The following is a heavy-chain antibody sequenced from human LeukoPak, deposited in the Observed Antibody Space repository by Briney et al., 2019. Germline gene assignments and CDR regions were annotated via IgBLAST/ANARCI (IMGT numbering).Heavy chain of an antibody. D-gene: IGHD5-18*01. J-gene: IGHJ4*02. CDR2: ISYDGSNK. V-gene: IGHV3-30*03. CDR3: ARRGHGYGSPFDY. CDR1: GFTFSSYG. Sequence: PGGSLRLSCAASGFTFSSYGMHWVRQAPSKGLEWVAVISYDGSNKYYADSVKGRFTISRDNSKNTLDLQMSSLRAEDTAVYYCARRGHGYGSPFDYWGQGTLVTVSS.